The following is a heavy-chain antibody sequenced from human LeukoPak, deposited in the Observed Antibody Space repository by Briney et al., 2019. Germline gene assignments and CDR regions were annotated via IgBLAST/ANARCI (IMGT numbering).Heavy chain of an antibody. D-gene: IGHD6-6*01. V-gene: IGHV3-30*18. Sequence: PGRSLRLSCAASGFTFSSYGMHWVRQAPGKGLEWVSVISYDGSNKYYADSVKGRFTISRDNSKTTLYLQMNSLRAEDTAVYYCAKDPSREIELALVSSYMDVWGKGTTVTVSS. J-gene: IGHJ6*03. CDR3: AKDPSREIELALVSSYMDV. CDR1: GFTFSSYG. CDR2: ISYDGSNK.